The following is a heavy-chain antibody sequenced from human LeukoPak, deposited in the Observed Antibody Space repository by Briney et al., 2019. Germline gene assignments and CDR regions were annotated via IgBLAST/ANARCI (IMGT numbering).Heavy chain of an antibody. CDR1: GGTFSSYA. V-gene: IGHV1-69*04. CDR3: ARLSGGDIVVFDY. CDR2: IIPILGIA. D-gene: IGHD5-12*01. J-gene: IGHJ4*02. Sequence: GASVKVSCKASGGTFSSYAISWVRQAPGQGPEWMGRIIPILGIANYAQKFQGRVMITADKSTSTAYMELSSLRSEDTAVYYCARLSGGDIVVFDYWGQGTLVTVSS.